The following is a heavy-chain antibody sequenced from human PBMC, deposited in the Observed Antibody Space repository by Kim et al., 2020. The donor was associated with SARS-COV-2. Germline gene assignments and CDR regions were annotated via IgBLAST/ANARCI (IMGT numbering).Heavy chain of an antibody. D-gene: IGHD1-26*01. V-gene: IGHV4-59*01. Sequence: NSNPPPKSRVTISVEPSKNQFSLKLGSVTAADTAVYYCARVTSGSYDAFDIWGQGTMVTVSS. CDR3: ARVTSGSYDAFDI. J-gene: IGHJ3*02.